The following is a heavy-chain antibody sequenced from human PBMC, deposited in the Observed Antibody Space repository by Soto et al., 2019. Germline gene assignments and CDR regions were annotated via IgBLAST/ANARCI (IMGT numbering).Heavy chain of an antibody. D-gene: IGHD3-3*01. V-gene: IGHV4-59*08. CDR2: IHYSGST. CDR3: ARRAPDFWSAFDY. J-gene: IGHJ4*02. CDR1: GGSIGSYY. Sequence: SETLSLTCTVSGGSIGSYYWSWIRQPPGKGLEWIGYIHYSGSTNYNPSLKSRVTISVDMSKNQFSLKLSSVTAADTAVYYCARRAPDFWSAFDYWGQGTLVTVSS.